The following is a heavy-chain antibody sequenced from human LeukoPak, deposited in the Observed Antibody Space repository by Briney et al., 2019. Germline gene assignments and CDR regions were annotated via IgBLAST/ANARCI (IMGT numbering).Heavy chain of an antibody. J-gene: IGHJ4*02. Sequence: SETLSLTCTVSGGSIGSSYYYWGWIRQPPGRGLEWIGSIYYSGSTYYNPSLKSRVTISEDTSKNQFSLKLNSVTAADTAVYYCARHRIAARGSFDYWGQGTLDTVSS. CDR3: ARHRIAARGSFDY. CDR2: IYYSGST. CDR1: GGSIGSSYYY. D-gene: IGHD6-6*01. V-gene: IGHV4-39*01.